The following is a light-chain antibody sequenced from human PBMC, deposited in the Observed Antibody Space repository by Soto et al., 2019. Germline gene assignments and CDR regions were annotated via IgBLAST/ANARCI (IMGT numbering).Light chain of an antibody. V-gene: IGKV1-6*01. J-gene: IGKJ1*01. CDR1: QGIRND. CDR3: QQYGSSPQT. CDR2: AAS. Sequence: AIKMTQSPSSLSASVGDRVTITCRASQGIRNDLGWYQQKPGKAPKLLIYAASSLQSGVPSRFSGSGSGTDFTLTISRLEPEDFAVYYCQQYGSSPQTFGQGTKVDI.